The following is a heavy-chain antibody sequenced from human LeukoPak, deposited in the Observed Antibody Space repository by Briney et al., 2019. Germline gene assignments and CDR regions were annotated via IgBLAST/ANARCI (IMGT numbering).Heavy chain of an antibody. J-gene: IGHJ4*02. CDR1: GGSMSSGDYY. Sequence: PSETLSLTCTVSGGSMSSGDYYWSWIRQHPGTGLEWIGYIYYSGSTYYNPSLKSRVTISVDTSKNQFSLKLSSVTAADTAVYYCARTLHYDFWSGYNYWGQGTLVTVSS. V-gene: IGHV4-31*03. D-gene: IGHD3-3*01. CDR2: IYYSGST. CDR3: ARTLHYDFWSGYNY.